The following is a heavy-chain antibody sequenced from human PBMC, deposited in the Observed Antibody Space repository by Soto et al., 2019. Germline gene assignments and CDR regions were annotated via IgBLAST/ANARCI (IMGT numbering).Heavy chain of an antibody. CDR1: GGSISSGGFY. CDR3: ARGADNSYNWFDP. D-gene: IGHD1-20*01. V-gene: IGHV4-31*03. CDR2: ISDSGST. Sequence: SSETLSLTCTVSGGSISSGGFYWNWLCRQPGKGLEWIGYISDSGSTYYNLSLRSRLTLLVDTSRNQFSLRLNSVTAADTALYYCARGADNSYNWFDPWGQGILVTVSS. J-gene: IGHJ5*02.